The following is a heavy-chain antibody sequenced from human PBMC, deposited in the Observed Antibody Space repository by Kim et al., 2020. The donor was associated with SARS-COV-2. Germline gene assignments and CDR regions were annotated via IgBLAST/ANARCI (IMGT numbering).Heavy chain of an antibody. CDR1: GFIFSNSW. J-gene: IGHJ4*02. V-gene: IGHV3-7*01. CDR2: ISADGSQK. CDR3: TRSLEY. Sequence: GGSLRLSCAASGFIFSNSWMTWVRQAPGKGLEWVATISADGSQKYHVDSVKGRFTTSRDNAENSLYLQMNSLGVEDTAIYYCTRSLEYRGQGTLVTVSS.